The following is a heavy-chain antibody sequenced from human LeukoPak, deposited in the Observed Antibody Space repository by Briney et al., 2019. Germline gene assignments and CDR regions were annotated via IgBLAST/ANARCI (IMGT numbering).Heavy chain of an antibody. D-gene: IGHD4-23*01. CDR1: GFTVSSYY. CDR2: IYSGGST. J-gene: IGHJ4*02. Sequence: PGESLRLSCAASGFTVSSYYMSWVRQAPGKGLEWVSVIYSGGSTYYADSVKGRFTISRDNSKNTLYLQMNSLRAEDTAVYYCARGRATVVSDWGQGTLVTVSS. CDR3: ARGRATVVSD. V-gene: IGHV3-66*01.